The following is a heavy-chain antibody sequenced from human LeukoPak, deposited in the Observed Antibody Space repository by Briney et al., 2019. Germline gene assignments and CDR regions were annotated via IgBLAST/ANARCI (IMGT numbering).Heavy chain of an antibody. CDR2: INTSGNT. V-gene: IGHV4-4*07. CDR1: GGSISSYY. D-gene: IGHD3-22*01. J-gene: IGHJ3*02. Sequence: SETLSLTCTVSGGSISSYYWSWIRQPAGKGLEWIGRINTSGNTNYNPSFKSRVTMSLDTSKNQFSLNLGSVTAADTAVHYCARASYYESSNNIAFNIWGHGTMVTVSS. CDR3: ARASYYESSNNIAFNI.